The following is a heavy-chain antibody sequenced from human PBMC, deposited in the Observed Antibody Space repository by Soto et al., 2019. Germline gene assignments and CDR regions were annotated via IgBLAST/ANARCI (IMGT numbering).Heavy chain of an antibody. V-gene: IGHV3-30*18. CDR1: GFTFSSYG. Sequence: QVQLVESGGGVVQPGRSLRLSCAASGFTFSSYGMHWVRQAPGKGLEWVAVISYDGSNKYYADSVKGRFTISRDNSKNTLYLQMNSLRAEDTAVYYCAKDGGGPHAYLDYWGQGTLVTVSS. D-gene: IGHD3-16*01. CDR3: AKDGGGPHAYLDY. J-gene: IGHJ4*02. CDR2: ISYDGSNK.